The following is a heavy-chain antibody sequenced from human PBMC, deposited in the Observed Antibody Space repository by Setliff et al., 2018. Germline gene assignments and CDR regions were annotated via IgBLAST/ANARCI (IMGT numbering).Heavy chain of an antibody. CDR3: ARVNTALRGYSSSWYSPPYYYGMDV. D-gene: IGHD6-13*01. CDR1: GGSFSGYY. J-gene: IGHJ6*02. CDR2: VNHSGST. Sequence: PSETLSLTCAVYGGSFSGYYWCWIRQPPGKGLEWIGEVNHSGSTNYNPSLKSRVTITVDTSKNQFSVKLSSVTAADTAVYYCARVNTALRGYSSSWYSPPYYYGMDVWGQGTTVTVS. V-gene: IGHV4-34*01.